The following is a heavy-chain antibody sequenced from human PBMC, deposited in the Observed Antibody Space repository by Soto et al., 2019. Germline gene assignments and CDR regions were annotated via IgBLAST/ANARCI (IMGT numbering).Heavy chain of an antibody. CDR2: IDPSDSYT. Sequence: GESLKISCKGSGYSFTSYWISWVRQMPGKGLEWMGRIDPSDSYTNYSPSFQGHVTISADKSISTAYLQWSSLKASDTAMYYCARQDMITFGGVIVTVYYFDYWGQGXLVTVYS. V-gene: IGHV5-10-1*01. CDR3: ARQDMITFGGVIVTVYYFDY. CDR1: GYSFTSYW. D-gene: IGHD3-16*02. J-gene: IGHJ4*02.